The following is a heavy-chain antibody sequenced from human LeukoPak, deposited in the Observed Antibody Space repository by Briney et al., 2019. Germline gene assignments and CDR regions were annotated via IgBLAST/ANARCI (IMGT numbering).Heavy chain of an antibody. J-gene: IGHJ4*02. CDR3: AKDVKPSITLFGVVTQPNHLNPFDY. V-gene: IGHV3-23*01. CDR2: ISGSGGST. CDR1: GFTFSSYA. Sequence: PGGSLRLSCAASGFTFSSYAMSWVRQAPGKGLEWVSAISGSGGSTYYADSVKGRFTISRDNSKNTLYLQMNSLRAEDTAVYYCAKDVKPSITLFGVVTQPNHLNPFDYWGQGTLVTVSS. D-gene: IGHD3-3*01.